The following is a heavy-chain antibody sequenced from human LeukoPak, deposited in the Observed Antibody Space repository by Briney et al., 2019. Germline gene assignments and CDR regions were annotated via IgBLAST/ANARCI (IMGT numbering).Heavy chain of an antibody. V-gene: IGHV1-69*06. Sequence: SVKVSCKASGGTFSSYAISWVRRAPGQGLEWMGGIIPIFGTANYAQKFQGRVTITADKSTSTAYMELSSLRSEDTAVYYCARDQGSYGDFDYWGQGTLVTVSS. CDR1: GGTFSSYA. CDR2: IIPIFGTA. D-gene: IGHD4/OR15-4a*01. J-gene: IGHJ4*02. CDR3: ARDQGSYGDFDY.